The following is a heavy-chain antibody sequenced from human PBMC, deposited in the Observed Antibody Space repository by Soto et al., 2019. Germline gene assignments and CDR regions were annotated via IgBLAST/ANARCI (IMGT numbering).Heavy chain of an antibody. CDR2: IYYSGST. V-gene: IGHV4-31*03. D-gene: IGHD3-22*01. Sequence: SETLSLTCTVSGDSIRSGGYYWSWIRQHPGKGLEWIGYIYYSGSTYNNPSLKSRVDISVDTSKNQLSLKLSSVTAADTAIYYCAREITMKGWFAPWGQGTLVTVSS. J-gene: IGHJ5*02. CDR3: AREITMKGWFAP. CDR1: GDSIRSGGYY.